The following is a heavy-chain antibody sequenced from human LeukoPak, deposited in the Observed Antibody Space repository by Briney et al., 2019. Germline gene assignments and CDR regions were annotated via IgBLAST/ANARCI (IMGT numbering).Heavy chain of an antibody. CDR2: ISGSAGTT. D-gene: IGHD5-24*01. CDR3: AKTGDGYNSPFDY. V-gene: IGHV3-23*01. CDR1: GFTFSTYA. Sequence: GGSPRLSCAASGFTFSTYAMSWVRQAPGKGLEWVSVISGSAGTTYYADSVKGRFTISRDNPKNTLYLQMNSLRAEDTAVYYCAKTGDGYNSPFDYWGQGTLVTVSS. J-gene: IGHJ4*02.